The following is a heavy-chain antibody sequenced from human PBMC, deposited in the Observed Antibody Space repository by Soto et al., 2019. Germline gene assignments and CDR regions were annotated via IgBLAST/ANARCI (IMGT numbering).Heavy chain of an antibody. CDR1: GGTFRNSA. Sequence: QVQLEQSGAEVKKPGSSVKVSCKASGGTFRNSAISWVRQAPGQGLEWMGGIMPIFRTPDYAQKFQGRVTITADECASTSYMELSGLRSDDTAVYYCARDNARPKLGGNYYYILDVWGQGSTVTVSS. CDR2: IMPIFRTP. D-gene: IGHD3-3*02. CDR3: ARDNARPKLGGNYYYILDV. J-gene: IGHJ6*02. V-gene: IGHV1-69*12.